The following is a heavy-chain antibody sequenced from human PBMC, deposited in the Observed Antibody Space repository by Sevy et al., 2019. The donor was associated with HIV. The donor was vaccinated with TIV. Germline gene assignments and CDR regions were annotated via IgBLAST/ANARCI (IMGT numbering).Heavy chain of an antibody. CDR2: IWFDGGNK. V-gene: IGHV3-33*01. Sequence: GGSLRLSCATSGFTFNSYGMPWVPQAPGKGLEWVALIWFDGGNKYYADSVKGRFTISRDIVKNTLHLQMNSLRAEDTAVYYCARDLEFYDYGDYGPAFTPDYWGQGTLVTVSS. J-gene: IGHJ4*02. CDR3: ARDLEFYDYGDYGPAFTPDY. D-gene: IGHD4-17*01. CDR1: GFTFNSYG.